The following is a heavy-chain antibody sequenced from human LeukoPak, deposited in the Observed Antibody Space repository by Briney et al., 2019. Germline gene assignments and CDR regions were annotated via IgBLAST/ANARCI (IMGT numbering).Heavy chain of an antibody. V-gene: IGHV3-21*01. CDR3: ARDTNYYYYMDV. D-gene: IGHD1-1*01. J-gene: IGHJ6*03. Sequence: AGGSLRLSCAASGFTFSSYSMNWVRQAPGKGLEWVSSISSSSSYIYYADSVKGRFTISRDNAKNSLYLQMNSLRAEDTAVYYCARDTNYYYYMDVWGKGTTVTVSS. CDR2: ISSSSSYI. CDR1: GFTFSSYS.